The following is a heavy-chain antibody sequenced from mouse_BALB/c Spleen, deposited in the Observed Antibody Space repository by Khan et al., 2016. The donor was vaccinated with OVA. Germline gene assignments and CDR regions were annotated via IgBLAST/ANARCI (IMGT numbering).Heavy chain of an antibody. Sequence: QVQLQQPGPELVKPGASVRISCMASGYTFTSYFIHWVKQRPGQGLEWIGWIYPGNVNTEYNERFTGKATLTADKSSSTTYMQLSSLTSEDSAVYFCARAGYGSFAYWGQGTLVTVSA. CDR2: IYPGNVNT. J-gene: IGHJ3*01. CDR1: GYTFTSYF. V-gene: IGHV1S56*01. CDR3: ARAGYGSFAY. D-gene: IGHD2-10*02.